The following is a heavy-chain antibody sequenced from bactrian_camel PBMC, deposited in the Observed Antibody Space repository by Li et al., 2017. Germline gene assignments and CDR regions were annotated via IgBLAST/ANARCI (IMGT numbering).Heavy chain of an antibody. CDR2: DSNGGRTT. V-gene: IGHV3S40*01. CDR1: GFTFSVNS. J-gene: IGHJ6*01. CDR3: AAAQGQWYVPPHEESFGY. Sequence: EVQLVESGGALVQPGESLRLSCAASGFTFSVNSMSWVRQAPGQGLEWVASDSNGGRTTWYADSVKGRFTISHDNAKNTLHLQMDSLKPEDSAMYYCAAAQGQWYVPPHEESFGYWGQGTQVTVS. D-gene: IGHD2*01.